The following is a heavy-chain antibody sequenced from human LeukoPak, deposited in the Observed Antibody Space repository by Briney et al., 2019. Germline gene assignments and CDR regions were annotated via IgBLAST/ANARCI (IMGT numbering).Heavy chain of an antibody. J-gene: IGHJ3*01. CDR3: AKDLAYRSGWFLGAFDV. V-gene: IGHV3-23*01. Sequence: GGSLRLSCAASGFTFSNYAMSWVRQAPGKGLEWVSGISGSAGSTYYADSVKGRFSISRDNSKSTVYLQMNRLRAEDTAAYYCAKDLAYRSGWFLGAFDVWGQGTMVTVSS. CDR1: GFTFSNYA. D-gene: IGHD6-19*01. CDR2: ISGSAGST.